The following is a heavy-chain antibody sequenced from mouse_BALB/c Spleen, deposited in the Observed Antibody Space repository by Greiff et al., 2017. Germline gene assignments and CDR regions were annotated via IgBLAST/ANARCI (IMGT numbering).Heavy chain of an antibody. CDR2: ISGGGSST. V-gene: IGHV5-4*02. J-gene: IGHJ3*01. D-gene: IGHD2-4*01. CDR1: GFAFRDYY. Sequence: DVMLVESGGGLVQPGGSLKLSCAASGFAFRDYYMYWVRQTPEKRLEWVATISGGGSSTYYPDSVKGRFTISRDNAKNNLYLQMSRLKSEDTAMYYCAVDDDYDGAWFAYWGQGTLVTVSA. CDR3: AVDDDYDGAWFAY.